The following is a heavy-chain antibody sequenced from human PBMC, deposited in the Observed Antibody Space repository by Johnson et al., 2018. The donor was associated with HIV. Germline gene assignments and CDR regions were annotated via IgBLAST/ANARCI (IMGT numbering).Heavy chain of an antibody. D-gene: IGHD3-10*01. Sequence: QVLLVESGGGVVQPGRSLRLSCAASGFTFSSYAMHWVRQAPGKGLEWVAVIPYDGYNKYYADSVKGRFTISRDNSKNTLNLQMNSLRPEDTAVYYCAKGMGLSIGELSDAFHFWGLGTVVTVSS. CDR3: AKGMGLSIGELSDAFHF. V-gene: IGHV3-30-3*01. CDR2: IPYDGYNK. CDR1: GFTFSSYA. J-gene: IGHJ3*01.